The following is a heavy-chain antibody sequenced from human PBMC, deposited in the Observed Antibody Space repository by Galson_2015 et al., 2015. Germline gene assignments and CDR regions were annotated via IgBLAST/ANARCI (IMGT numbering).Heavy chain of an antibody. V-gene: IGHV1-69*13. CDR2: IIPIFGTA. CDR1: GGTFSSYA. D-gene: IGHD3-22*01. CDR3: ARAAYYDSSGPFGDAFDI. J-gene: IGHJ3*02. Sequence: SVKVSCKASGGTFSSYAISWVRQAPGQGLEWMGGIIPIFGTANYAQKFQGRVTITADESTSTAYMELSSLRSEDTAVYYCARAAYYDSSGPFGDAFDIWGQGTMVTVSS.